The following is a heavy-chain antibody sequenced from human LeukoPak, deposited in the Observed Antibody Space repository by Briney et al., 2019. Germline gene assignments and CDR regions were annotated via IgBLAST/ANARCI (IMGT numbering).Heavy chain of an antibody. CDR3: AKGSYGDYLMFDP. V-gene: IGHV3-23*01. CDR2: ISGRGGST. J-gene: IGHJ5*02. D-gene: IGHD4-17*01. CDR1: EFTFSSYA. Sequence: GGSLRLSCEDSEFTFSSYAMSWVREAPGKGVEWVSAISGRGGSTYYADSVKGGFTISRDNSKNTLYLQMNSLRAEDTAVYYCAKGSYGDYLMFDPWGQGTLVTVSS.